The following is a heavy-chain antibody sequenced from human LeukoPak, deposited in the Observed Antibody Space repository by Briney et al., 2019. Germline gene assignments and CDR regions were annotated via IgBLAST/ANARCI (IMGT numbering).Heavy chain of an antibody. CDR1: GGSISSYY. Sequence: SETPSLTCTVSGGSISSYYWSWIRQPPGKGLEWIGYIYYSGSTNYNPSLKSRVTISVDTSKNQFSLKLSSVTAADTAVYYCARGGWFDPWGQGTLVTVSS. CDR2: IYYSGST. J-gene: IGHJ5*02. V-gene: IGHV4-59*01. CDR3: ARGGWFDP.